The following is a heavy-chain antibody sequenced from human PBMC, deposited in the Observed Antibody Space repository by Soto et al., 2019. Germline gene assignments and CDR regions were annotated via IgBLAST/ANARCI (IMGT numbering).Heavy chain of an antibody. D-gene: IGHD2-15*01. V-gene: IGHV1-18*01. CDR1: GYTFTSYG. Sequence: QVQLVQSGAEVKKPGASVKVSCKASGYTFTSYGISWVRQAPGQGLGWMGWISAYNGNTNYAQKLQGRVTMTTDTSTSTAYMELRSLSSDDTAVYYCARDCSGGSCYSGWAYYYYYGMDVWGQGTTVTVSS. CDR3: ARDCSGGSCYSGWAYYYYYGMDV. J-gene: IGHJ6*02. CDR2: ISAYNGNT.